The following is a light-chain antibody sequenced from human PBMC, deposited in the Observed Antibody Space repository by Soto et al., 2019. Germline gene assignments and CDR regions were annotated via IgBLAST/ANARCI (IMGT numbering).Light chain of an antibody. CDR2: DTS. CDR1: QSVSSN. CDR3: QHYNYWPYT. V-gene: IGKV3-15*01. J-gene: IGKJ2*01. Sequence: EIVITQSPATLSVSPGEGATLSCRASQSVSSNLAWYQQKPGQAPRLLIYDTSTRATGVPARFSGSGSGTDFTLTISSLQSEDFAVYYCQHYNYWPYTFGQGTKVDI.